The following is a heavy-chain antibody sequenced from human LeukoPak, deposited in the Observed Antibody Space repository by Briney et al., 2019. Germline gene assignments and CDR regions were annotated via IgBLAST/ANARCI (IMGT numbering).Heavy chain of an antibody. Sequence: GGSLRLSCAVSGLIFRRYWMSWVRQAPGKGLEWVANINQDGSEKYFVDSVKGRFTISRDNAKNSLHLQMNTLRAEDTAVYYCARERDGRFFDYWGQGTLVTVSS. V-gene: IGHV3-7*01. D-gene: IGHD5-24*01. CDR3: ARERDGRFFDY. CDR2: INQDGSEK. J-gene: IGHJ4*02. CDR1: GLIFRRYW.